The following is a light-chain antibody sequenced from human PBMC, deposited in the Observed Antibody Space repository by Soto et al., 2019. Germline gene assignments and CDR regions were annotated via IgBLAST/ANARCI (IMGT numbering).Light chain of an antibody. J-gene: IGKJ1*01. CDR1: QRVISSY. Sequence: IVLTQSPGALSLSPGERATVSCRASQRVISSYLAWLQQRSGRAPRLLIYGATKKATDIPDRFTGSGSGTDFALTISRLEPEDFAVYYCQQYVTYPWTFSQGTKVEIK. V-gene: IGKV3-20*01. CDR2: GAT. CDR3: QQYVTYPWT.